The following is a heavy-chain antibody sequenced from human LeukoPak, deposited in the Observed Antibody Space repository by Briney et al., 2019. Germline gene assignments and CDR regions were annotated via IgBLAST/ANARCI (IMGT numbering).Heavy chain of an antibody. J-gene: IGHJ6*01. V-gene: IGHV3-64*01. CDR2: ISSDGGST. Sequence: PGGSLRLSCAASGFTFSRYTMHWVRQAPGKGLEYVSAISSDGGSTYYANSVKGRFTISRDNSKSTLYLQMNSLRAEDTAVYYCARTIAQYSNSWLYFYYGLDVWGRGTTVTVSS. CDR1: GFTFSRYT. CDR3: ARTIAQYSNSWLYFYYGLDV. D-gene: IGHD6-13*01.